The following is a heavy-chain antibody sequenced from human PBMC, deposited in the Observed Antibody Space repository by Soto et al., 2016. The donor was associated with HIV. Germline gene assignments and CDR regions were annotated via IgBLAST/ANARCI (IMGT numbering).Heavy chain of an antibody. CDR1: KFTFNNYA. J-gene: IGHJ4*02. D-gene: IGHD3-22*01. V-gene: IGHV3-23*01. CDR3: AKENRYYDRAGYFDY. CDR2: ISGSGDST. Sequence: VQLLESGGGLVQPRRSLRLSCAASKFTFNNYAMSWVRQAPGKGLEWVSAISGSGDSTYYADSVKGRFTVFRDNSKNTLYLQMTSLRAEDTAVYYCAKENRYYDRAGYFDYWGQGTLVTVSS.